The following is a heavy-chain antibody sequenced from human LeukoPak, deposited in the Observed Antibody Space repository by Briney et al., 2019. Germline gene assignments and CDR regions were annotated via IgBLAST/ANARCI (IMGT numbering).Heavy chain of an antibody. V-gene: IGHV3-30-3*01. CDR2: ISYDGSNK. CDR3: ARDKTYYYGSGSYYSALGYFDY. J-gene: IGHJ4*02. D-gene: IGHD3-10*01. CDR1: GFTFSSYA. Sequence: PRGSLRLSCAASGFTFSSYAMHWVRQAPGKGLEWVAVISYDGSNKYYADSVKGRFTISRDNSKNTLYLQMNSLRAEDTAVYYCARDKTYYYGSGSYYSALGYFDYWGQGTLVTVSS.